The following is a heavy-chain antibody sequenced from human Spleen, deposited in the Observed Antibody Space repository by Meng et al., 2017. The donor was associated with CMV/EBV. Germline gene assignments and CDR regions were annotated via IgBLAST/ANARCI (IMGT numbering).Heavy chain of an antibody. CDR2: ISWNSGSI. Sequence: SLKISCTASGFTFDDYAMHWVRQAPGKGLEWVSGISWNSGSIGYADSVKGRFTISRDTAKNSLYLQMNSLRAEDTAFYYCARRSTDSTGYSSGWYFDAWGQGTLVTVSS. CDR1: GFTFDDYA. J-gene: IGHJ4*02. V-gene: IGHV3-9*01. D-gene: IGHD6-19*01. CDR3: ARRSTDSTGYSSGWYFDA.